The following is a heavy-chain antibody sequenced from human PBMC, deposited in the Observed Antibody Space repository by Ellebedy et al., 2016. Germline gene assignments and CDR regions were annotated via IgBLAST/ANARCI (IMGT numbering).Heavy chain of an antibody. J-gene: IGHJ6*02. CDR2: IYPGDSDT. D-gene: IGHD6-19*01. Sequence: GGSLRLSCKGSGYSFTSYWIGWVRQMPGKGLEWMGIIYPGDSDTRYSPSFQGQVTISADKSISTAYPQWSSLKASDTAMYYCARRLGSSGWYEMDVWGQGTTVTVSS. CDR3: ARRLGSSGWYEMDV. V-gene: IGHV5-51*01. CDR1: GYSFTSYW.